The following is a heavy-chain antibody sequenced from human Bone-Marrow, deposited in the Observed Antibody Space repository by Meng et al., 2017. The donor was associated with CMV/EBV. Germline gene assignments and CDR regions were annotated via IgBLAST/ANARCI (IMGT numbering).Heavy chain of an antibody. CDR1: GGTFSSYA. CDR3: ARVGCSSTSCYRGPWFDP. CDR2: IIPILGIA. D-gene: IGHD2-2*01. V-gene: IGHV1-69*10. J-gene: IGHJ5*02. Sequence: SVKVSCKASGGTFSSYAISWVRQAPGQGLEWMGGIIPILGIANYAQKFQGRVTITADKSTSTAYMELSRLRSDDTAVYYCARVGCSSTSCYRGPWFDPGGPGNLV.